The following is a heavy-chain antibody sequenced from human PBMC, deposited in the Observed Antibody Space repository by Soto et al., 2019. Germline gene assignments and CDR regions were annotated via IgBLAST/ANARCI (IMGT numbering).Heavy chain of an antibody. D-gene: IGHD2-8*01. CDR2: IIPIFGTA. Sequence: ASVKVSCKASGGTFSSYAISWVRQAPGQGLEWMGGIIPIFGTANYAQKFQGRVTITADKSTSTAYMELSSLRSEDTAVYYCARGDSEYGTNGVCYPYFDYWGQGTRVTVSS. CDR3: ARGDSEYGTNGVCYPYFDY. CDR1: GGTFSSYA. J-gene: IGHJ4*02. V-gene: IGHV1-69*06.